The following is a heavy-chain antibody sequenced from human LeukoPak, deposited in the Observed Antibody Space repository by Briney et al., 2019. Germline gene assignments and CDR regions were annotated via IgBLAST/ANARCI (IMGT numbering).Heavy chain of an antibody. J-gene: IGHJ4*02. Sequence: GESLKISCKGSEYNFSNYWIGWVRQMPGKGLEWMGIIYPGDSDTRYSPSFQGQVTISADKSISTAYLQWSSLKASDTAMYYCARLRYCSSTSCSYFDYWGQGTLATVSS. CDR1: EYNFSNYW. CDR3: ARLRYCSSTSCSYFDY. CDR2: IYPGDSDT. V-gene: IGHV5-51*01. D-gene: IGHD2-2*01.